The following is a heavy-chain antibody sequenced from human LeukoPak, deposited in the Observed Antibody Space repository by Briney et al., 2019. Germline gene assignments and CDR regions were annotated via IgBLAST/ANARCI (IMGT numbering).Heavy chain of an antibody. D-gene: IGHD6-19*01. J-gene: IGHJ4*02. CDR2: ISGSGGST. V-gene: IGHV3-23*01. CDR3: AKADSSGWYSEYYFDY. Sequence: GSLRLSCAASGFTFSSYAMSWVRQAPGKGLEWVSAISGSGGSTYYADSVKGRFTISRDNSKNTLYLQMNSLRAEDTAVYYCAKADSSGWYSEYYFDYWGQGTLVTVSS. CDR1: GFTFSSYA.